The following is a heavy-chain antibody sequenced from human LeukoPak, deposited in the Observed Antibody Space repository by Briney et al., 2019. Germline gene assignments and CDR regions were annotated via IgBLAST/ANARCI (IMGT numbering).Heavy chain of an antibody. J-gene: IGHJ4*02. Sequence: PGGSLRLSCAASGFTFSNAWMSWVRRAPGKGLEWVGRIKSKTDGGTTDYAAPVKGRFTISRDDSKNTLYLQMNSLKTEDTAVYYCTTDYYGSGSYYNTLLSLFDYWGQGTLVTVSS. CDR3: TTDYYGSGSYYNTLLSLFDY. V-gene: IGHV3-15*01. CDR2: IKSKTDGGTT. D-gene: IGHD3-10*01. CDR1: GFTFSNAW.